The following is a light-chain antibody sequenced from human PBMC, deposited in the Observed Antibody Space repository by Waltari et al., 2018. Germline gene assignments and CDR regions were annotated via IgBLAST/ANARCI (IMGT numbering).Light chain of an antibody. CDR2: RNS. J-gene: IGLJ2*01. CDR1: SSNIGAGYD. Sequence: QSVLTQPPSVSGAPGQRVTISCTGSSSNIGAGYDVHWYQQLPGTAPKLLIYRNSKRPSGVPDRFSGAKSGTSASLAITGLQAEDEADYYCQSYDSSLSGSVFGGGTKLTVL. CDR3: QSYDSSLSGSV. V-gene: IGLV1-40*01.